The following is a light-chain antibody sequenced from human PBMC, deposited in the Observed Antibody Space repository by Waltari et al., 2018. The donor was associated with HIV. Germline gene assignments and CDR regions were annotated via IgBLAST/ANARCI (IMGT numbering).Light chain of an antibody. J-gene: IGLJ3*02. CDR3: ASWDDNLNSWV. Sequence: QSVVTQPPSASATPGQRVTISSSGSDSNTGSNSVSCYQDLPGTAPKLLIYKNNQRSSGVPDRFSGSKSDTSASLAISGLRSEDEADYYCASWDDNLNSWVFGGGTKLTVL. V-gene: IGLV1-47*01. CDR1: DSNTGSNS. CDR2: KNN.